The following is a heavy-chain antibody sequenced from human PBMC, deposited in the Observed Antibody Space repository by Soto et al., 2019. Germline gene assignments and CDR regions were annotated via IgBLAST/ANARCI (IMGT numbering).Heavy chain of an antibody. V-gene: IGHV3-30*04. CDR3: ARAGYSSSWNWFDP. Sequence: QVQLVESGGGVVQAGRSLRLSCAASGYNFRRYAMHWVRQAPGKGLEWVAVISYDESHEYYADSVKGRFTISRDNSKNTLYLQMNSLRGDDTAVYYCARAGYSSSWNWFDPWGRGTQVTVSS. CDR2: ISYDESHE. CDR1: GYNFRRYA. J-gene: IGHJ5*02. D-gene: IGHD6-13*01.